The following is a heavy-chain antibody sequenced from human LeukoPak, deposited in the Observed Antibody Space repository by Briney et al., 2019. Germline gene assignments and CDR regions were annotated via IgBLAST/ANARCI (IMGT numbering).Heavy chain of an antibody. CDR2: IYSSENT. D-gene: IGHD5-24*01. V-gene: IGHV4-4*07. J-gene: IGHJ3*02. CDR1: GDSISSYY. Sequence: SETLSLTCSVSGDSISSYYWNWIRQPAGKGLEWIGRIYSSENTNYNPSLKSRVTMSVDTSKNQFSLKLSSVTAADTAVYYCARHVVQMATMVAFDIWGQGTMVTVSS. CDR3: ARHVVQMATMVAFDI.